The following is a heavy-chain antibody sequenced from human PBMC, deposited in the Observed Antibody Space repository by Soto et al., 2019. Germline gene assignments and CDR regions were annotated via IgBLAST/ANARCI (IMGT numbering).Heavy chain of an antibody. V-gene: IGHV4-34*01. J-gene: IGHJ6*02. CDR3: ARVLVHPLFYYYYGMDV. Sequence: SETLSLTCAVYGGSFSGYYWSWIRQPPGKGLEWIGEINHSGSTNYNPSLKSRVTISVDTSKNQFSLKLSSMTAADTAVYYCARVLVHPLFYYYYGMDVWGQGTTVTVSS. CDR2: INHSGST. CDR1: GGSFSGYY. D-gene: IGHD6-6*01.